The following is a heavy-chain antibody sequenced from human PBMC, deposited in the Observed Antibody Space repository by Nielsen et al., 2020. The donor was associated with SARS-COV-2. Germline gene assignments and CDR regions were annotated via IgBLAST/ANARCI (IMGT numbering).Heavy chain of an antibody. CDR2: IYSGGST. CDR1: GFTVSSNY. D-gene: IGHD2-8*02. CDR3: AREPGGYLDY. J-gene: IGHJ4*02. V-gene: IGHV3-53*01. Sequence: GESLKISCAAFGFTVSSNYMSWVRQAPGKGLEWVSVIYSGGSTYYADSVKGRFTISRDNSKNTLYLQMNSLRAEDTAVYYCAREPGGYLDYWGQGTLVTVSS.